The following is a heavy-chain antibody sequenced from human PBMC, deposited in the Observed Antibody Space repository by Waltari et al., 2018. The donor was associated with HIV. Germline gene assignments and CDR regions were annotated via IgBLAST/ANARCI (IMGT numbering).Heavy chain of an antibody. CDR2: ISPYNGDA. CDR1: GYTFTEYG. J-gene: IGHJ6*02. CDR3: ARQGLQYSDGMDV. D-gene: IGHD4-4*01. Sequence: QVQLVQFGTEVKKAGASVKVSCKTSGYTFTEYGISWVGQAPGQGLEWMGWISPYNGDANYAQKLQGRVTMTTDTSTKTAYMEVRSLRSDDTAVYYCARQGLQYSDGMDVWGHGTTVTVSS. V-gene: IGHV1-18*01.